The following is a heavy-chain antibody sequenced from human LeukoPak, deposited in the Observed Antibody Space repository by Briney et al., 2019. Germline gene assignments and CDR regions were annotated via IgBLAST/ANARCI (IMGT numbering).Heavy chain of an antibody. CDR1: GGSVSSGSYY. CDR3: ARVAPTWKWLRGAYDAFDI. J-gene: IGHJ3*02. CDR2: IYYGGST. V-gene: IGHV4-61*01. D-gene: IGHD5-12*01. Sequence: SETLSLTCTVSGGSVSSGSYYWSWIRQPPGKGLEWIGYIYYGGSTNYNPSLKSRVTISVDTSKNQFSLELSSVTAADTAVYYCARVAPTWKWLRGAYDAFDIWGQGTMVTVSS.